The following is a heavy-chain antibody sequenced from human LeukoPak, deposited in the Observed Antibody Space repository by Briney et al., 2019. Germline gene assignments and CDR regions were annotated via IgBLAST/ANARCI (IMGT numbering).Heavy chain of an antibody. CDR1: GYTFTSYY. CDR3: ARPYCSGGSCYELGYYYYGMDV. Sequence: EASVKVSCKASGYTFTSYYMHWVRQAPGQGLEWMGIINPSGGSTSYAQKFQGRVTMTRDASTSTVYMELSSLRSEDTAVYYCARPYCSGGSCYELGYYYYGMDVWGQGTTVTVSS. D-gene: IGHD2-15*01. V-gene: IGHV1-46*01. J-gene: IGHJ6*02. CDR2: INPSGGST.